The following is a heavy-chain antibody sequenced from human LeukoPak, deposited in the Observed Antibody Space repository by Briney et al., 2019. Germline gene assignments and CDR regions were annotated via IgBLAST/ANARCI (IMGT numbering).Heavy chain of an antibody. D-gene: IGHD4-17*01. V-gene: IGHV1-18*01. J-gene: IGHJ5*02. CDR3: ARDRGPDYGDYYNWFDP. Sequence: GASVKVSCKASGYTFTSYGISWVRQAPGQGLEWMGWISAYNGNTNYAQKLQGRVTMTTDTSTSTAYMELRSLRSDDTAVYYCARDRGPDYGDYYNWFDPWGQGTLVTVSS. CDR2: ISAYNGNT. CDR1: GYTFTSYG.